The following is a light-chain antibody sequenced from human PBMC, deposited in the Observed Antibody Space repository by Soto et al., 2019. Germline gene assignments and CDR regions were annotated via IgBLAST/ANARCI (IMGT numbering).Light chain of an antibody. CDR1: SSDVGAYNY. CDR2: DVT. V-gene: IGLV2-14*01. CDR3: SSFTSSSTWV. J-gene: IGLJ3*02. Sequence: QSALTQPASVSGSPGQSITISCTGTSSDVGAYNYVSWYQQHPGKAPKLMIYDVTNRPSQVSNRFSGSKSGNTASLIISGLQAEDEAHYYCSSFTSSSTWVFGGGTKVTVL.